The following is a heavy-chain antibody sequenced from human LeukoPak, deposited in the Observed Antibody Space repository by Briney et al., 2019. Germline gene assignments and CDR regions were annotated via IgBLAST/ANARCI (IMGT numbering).Heavy chain of an antibody. V-gene: IGHV1-8*01. CDR3: ARDRGGYCSSTSCYTRSVNWFDP. CDR1: GYTFTSYD. D-gene: IGHD2-2*02. Sequence: GASVKVSCKASGYTFTSYDINWVRQATGQGLEWMGWMNPNSGNTGYAQKFQGRVTMTRDTSTSTVYMELSSLRSEDTAVYYCARDRGGYCSSTSCYTRSVNWFDPWGQGTLVTVSS. J-gene: IGHJ5*02. CDR2: MNPNSGNT.